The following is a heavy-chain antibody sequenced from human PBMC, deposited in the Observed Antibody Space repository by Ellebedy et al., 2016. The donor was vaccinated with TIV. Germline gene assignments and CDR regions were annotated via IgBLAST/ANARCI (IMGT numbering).Heavy chain of an antibody. CDR3: ARGRNDFGSTTVVTPERQWYFDL. V-gene: IGHV4-59*12. CDR2: IYYSGST. CDR1: GGSISSYY. J-gene: IGHJ2*01. Sequence: SETLSLTCTVSGGSISSYYWSWIRQPPGKGLEWIGYIYYSGSTNYNPSLKSRVTISVDKSKNQFSLKLSSVTAADTAVYYCARGRNDFGSTTVVTPERQWYFDLWGRGTLVTVSS. D-gene: IGHD4-23*01.